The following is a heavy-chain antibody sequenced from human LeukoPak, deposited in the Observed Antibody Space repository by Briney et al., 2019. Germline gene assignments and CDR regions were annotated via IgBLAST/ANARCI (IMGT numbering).Heavy chain of an antibody. V-gene: IGHV1-2*02. Sequence: GASVKVSCKASGYTFTGYYMHWVRQTPGQGFEWMGWINLNSGGTKYAQKFEGRVTVTRDTSISTAYMELSRLSSDDTTVYYCARGESSSWYASDSWGQGTLVTVSS. CDR3: ARGESSSWYASDS. J-gene: IGHJ4*02. D-gene: IGHD2-2*01. CDR2: INLNSGGT. CDR1: GYTFTGYY.